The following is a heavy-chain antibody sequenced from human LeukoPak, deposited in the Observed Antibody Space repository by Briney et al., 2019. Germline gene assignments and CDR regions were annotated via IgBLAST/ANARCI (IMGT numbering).Heavy chain of an antibody. CDR2: IYYSGST. D-gene: IGHD5-12*01. CDR1: GGSISSYY. J-gene: IGHJ5*02. CDR3: ARQVATPAKNWFDP. V-gene: IGHV4-59*08. Sequence: SETLSLTCTVSGGSISSYYWSWIRQPPGKGLEWIGYIYYSGSTNYNPSLKSRVTISVDTSKNQFSLKLSSVTAADTAVYYCARQVATPAKNWFDPWGQGTLVTVSS.